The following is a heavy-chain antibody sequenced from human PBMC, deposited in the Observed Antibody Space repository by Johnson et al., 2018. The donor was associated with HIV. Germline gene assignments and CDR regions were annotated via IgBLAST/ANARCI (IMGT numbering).Heavy chain of an antibody. J-gene: IGHJ1*01. V-gene: IGHV3-30*14. CDR2: ISYDGSNK. CDR1: GFTFSSYA. D-gene: IGHD3-10*02. CDR3: ASLSEVGDNVRGLLGLRWAM. Sequence: VQLVESGGGLIQPGGSLRLSCAASGFTFSSYAMHWVRQAPGKGLEWVAVISYDGSNKYYADSVKGRFTISRDNSKNTLYLQMNSLRAEDTAVYYCASLSEVGDNVRGLLGLRWAMWG.